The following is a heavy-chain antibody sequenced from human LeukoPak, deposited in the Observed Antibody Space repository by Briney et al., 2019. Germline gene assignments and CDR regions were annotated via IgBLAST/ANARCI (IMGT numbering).Heavy chain of an antibody. CDR3: ARSLPYGTTWYGRSDF. V-gene: IGHV3-7*03. J-gene: IGHJ4*02. D-gene: IGHD6-13*01. CDR2: IRQDGDTK. Sequence: GGSLRLSCAASGFPFNAYWMTWVRQAPGKGLEWVANIRQDGDTKYYVDSVKGRFTISRDNAMNSLYLQMNSLRAEDTAIYYCARSLPYGTTWYGRSDFWGQGTLVTVSS. CDR1: GFPFNAYW.